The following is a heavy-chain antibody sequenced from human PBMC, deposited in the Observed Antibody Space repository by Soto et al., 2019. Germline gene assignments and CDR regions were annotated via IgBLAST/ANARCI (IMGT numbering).Heavy chain of an antibody. CDR3: AREISYVSGGHLYYGMDV. D-gene: IGHD3-16*01. V-gene: IGHV4-59*02. Sequence: SETLSLTCTVSGDSVNTYYWSWIRQPPGKGLEWIGYIYHSRSPSYNPSLKGRVTMSLDTSKNQLFLKLSSVTAADTAVYYCAREISYVSGGHLYYGMDVLGQGTAVTVSS. J-gene: IGHJ6*02. CDR2: IYHSRSP. CDR1: GDSVNTYY.